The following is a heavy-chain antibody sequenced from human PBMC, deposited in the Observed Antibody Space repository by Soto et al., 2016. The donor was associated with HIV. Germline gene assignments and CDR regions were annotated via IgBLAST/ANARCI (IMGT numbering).Heavy chain of an antibody. CDR1: GFTFRNYG. Sequence: VQLVESGGGVVQPGRSLRLSCAASGFTFRNYGMHWVRQSPGKGLEWVAVIWSDGSRKYYADSVKGRFTISRDNSKNTLYLQMNSLRAEDTAVYYCARDGYGDYGVLDYWGQGTLVTVSX. CDR2: IWSDGSRK. D-gene: IGHD4-17*01. CDR3: ARDGYGDYGVLDY. V-gene: IGHV3-33*01. J-gene: IGHJ4*02.